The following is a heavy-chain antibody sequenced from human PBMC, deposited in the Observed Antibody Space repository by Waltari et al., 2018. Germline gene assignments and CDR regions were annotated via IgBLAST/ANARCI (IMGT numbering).Heavy chain of an antibody. D-gene: IGHD6-19*01. V-gene: IGHV4-4*02. CDR2: IYHTGST. CDR1: GGSIYINNW. J-gene: IGHJ4*02. Sequence: QVQLQESGPGLVKPLGTLSLTCAVSGGSIYINNWWSWVRQAPGKGLGWIGEIYHTGSTNYNPALKSRVTISVDKSRNHFSLNLTSVTVADTALYYCASRAVAGNNFDYWGQGRLVTVSS. CDR3: ASRAVAGNNFDY.